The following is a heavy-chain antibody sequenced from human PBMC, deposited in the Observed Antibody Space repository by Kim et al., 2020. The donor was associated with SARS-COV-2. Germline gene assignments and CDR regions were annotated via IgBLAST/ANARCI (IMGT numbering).Heavy chain of an antibody. Sequence: SETLSLTCAVYGVSFSGYYWSWIRQPPGKGLEWIGEINHSGSTNYNPSLKSRVTISVDTSKNQFSLKLSSVTAADTAVYYCARKAYCGGDCYSPAYYFDYWGQGTLVTVSS. V-gene: IGHV4-34*01. CDR2: INHSGST. CDR3: ARKAYCGGDCYSPAYYFDY. J-gene: IGHJ4*02. CDR1: GVSFSGYY. D-gene: IGHD2-21*02.